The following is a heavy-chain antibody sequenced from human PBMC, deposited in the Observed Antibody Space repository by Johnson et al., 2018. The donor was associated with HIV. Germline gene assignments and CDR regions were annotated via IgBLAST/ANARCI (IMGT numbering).Heavy chain of an antibody. V-gene: IGHV3-30*03. D-gene: IGHD1-20*01. CDR1: GFTFTTYG. J-gene: IGHJ3*02. CDR2: ISYDGSSK. Sequence: QVQLLESGGGVVQPGRSLRLSCAASGFTFTTYGMHWVRQAPGKGLEWVAFISYDGSSKYYADSVKGRFTISRDNSKNTVHLQMNSLRAEDTAVYYCARHKWNDLAFDIWGQGTMVTVSS. CDR3: ARHKWNDLAFDI.